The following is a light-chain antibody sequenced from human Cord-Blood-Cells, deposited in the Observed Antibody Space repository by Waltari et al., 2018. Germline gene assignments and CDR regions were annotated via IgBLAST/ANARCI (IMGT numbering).Light chain of an antibody. CDR3: SSYTSSSTWV. Sequence: QSALTQPASVSGSPGQSIPLSCTGTSSNVGGHNYVSWYQQHPGKAPKLMIYDVSNRPSGVSNRFSGSKSGNTASLTISGLQAEDEADYYCSSYTSSSTWVFGGGTKLTVL. CDR1: SSNVGGHNY. V-gene: IGLV2-14*01. J-gene: IGLJ3*02. CDR2: DVS.